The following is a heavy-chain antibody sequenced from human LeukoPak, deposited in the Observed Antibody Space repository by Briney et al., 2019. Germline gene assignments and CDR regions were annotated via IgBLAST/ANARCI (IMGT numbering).Heavy chain of an antibody. CDR2: IYHSGST. D-gene: IGHD3-3*01. J-gene: IGHJ4*02. CDR1: GGSISSGGYS. CDR3: ARGAIDFWSGYYSNYFDY. V-gene: IGHV4-30-2*01. Sequence: SETLSLTCAVSGGSISSGGYSWSWVRQPPGKGLEWIGYIYHSGSTYYNPSLKSRVTISVDRSKNQFSLKLSSVTAADTAVYYCARGAIDFWSGYYSNYFDYWGQGTLVTVSS.